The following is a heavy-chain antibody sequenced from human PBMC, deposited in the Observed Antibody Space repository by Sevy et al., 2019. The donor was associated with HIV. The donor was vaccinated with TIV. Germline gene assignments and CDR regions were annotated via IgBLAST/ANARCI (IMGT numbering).Heavy chain of an antibody. J-gene: IGHJ6*02. CDR2: IKSEFDGGAI. V-gene: IGHV3-15*01. CDR1: GFTFSSAW. Sequence: GGSLRLSCTASGFTFSSAWMSWVRQAPGKGLEWVGRIKSEFDGGAIDYAAPVKDRFTISREDSKNTVYLQMNSLKTEETAVYYCITDPAYRGYDEEVINYYFYGMDVWGQGTTVTVSS. CDR3: ITDPAYRGYDEEVINYYFYGMDV. D-gene: IGHD5-12*01.